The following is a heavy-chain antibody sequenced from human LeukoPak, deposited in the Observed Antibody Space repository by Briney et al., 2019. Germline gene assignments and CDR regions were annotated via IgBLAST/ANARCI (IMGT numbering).Heavy chain of an antibody. D-gene: IGHD7-27*01. J-gene: IGHJ3*02. V-gene: IGHV5-51*01. CDR1: GYRFANYR. CDR3: AIRGTGDLLGAFDI. Sequence: GESLKISCKGSGYRFANYRIGWVRQMSGKGLEWMGIIYPEDSDTKYSPSVQGQVTISADKSISTAYLQWSSLKASDTAMYYCAIRGTGDLLGAFDIWGQGTMVTVSS. CDR2: IYPEDSDT.